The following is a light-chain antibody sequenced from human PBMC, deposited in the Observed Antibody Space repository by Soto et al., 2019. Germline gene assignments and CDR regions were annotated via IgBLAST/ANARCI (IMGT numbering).Light chain of an antibody. CDR2: DAS. Sequence: EIVLTQSPATLSLSPGERAILSCRASQSVSTFFAWYQQKPGQAPRLLIYDASERATGIPARFSGSGSGTDFTLNISSLEPEDFAVYYCQHRLNWPLTFGGGTTVELK. CDR1: QSVSTF. V-gene: IGKV3-11*01. CDR3: QHRLNWPLT. J-gene: IGKJ4*01.